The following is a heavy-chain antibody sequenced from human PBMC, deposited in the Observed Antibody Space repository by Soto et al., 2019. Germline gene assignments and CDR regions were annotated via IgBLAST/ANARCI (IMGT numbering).Heavy chain of an antibody. J-gene: IGHJ3*02. Sequence: QVQLVQSGAEVKKPGASVKVSCKASGYTFTSYYMHWVRQAPGQGLEWMGIINPSGGSTSYAQKLRARVTRTRATSMSPVYMELSSLRSEDTAVYYSARDAPTYYYDSSGPHAFDIWGQGTMVTVSS. CDR3: ARDAPTYYYDSSGPHAFDI. V-gene: IGHV1-46*01. D-gene: IGHD3-22*01. CDR1: GYTFTSYY. CDR2: INPSGGST.